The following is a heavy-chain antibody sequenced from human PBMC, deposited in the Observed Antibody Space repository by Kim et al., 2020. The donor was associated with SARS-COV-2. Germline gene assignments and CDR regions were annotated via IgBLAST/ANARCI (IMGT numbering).Heavy chain of an antibody. CDR2: GGAYNGDT. V-gene: IGHV1-18*01. D-gene: IGHD4-17*01. Sequence: ASVKVSCKASGYAFTSYGISWVRQAPGQGLEWLGWGGAYNGDTNYAQNLQGRVTLTTDTSTSTAFLELRSLRSDDTAVYFCARDRGYGDDTFDYWGQGTLVTVSS. CDR1: GYAFTSYG. CDR3: ARDRGYGDDTFDY. J-gene: IGHJ4*02.